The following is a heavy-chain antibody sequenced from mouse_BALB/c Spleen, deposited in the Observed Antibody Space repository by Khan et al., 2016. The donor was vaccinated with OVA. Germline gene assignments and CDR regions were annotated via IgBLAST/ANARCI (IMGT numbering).Heavy chain of an antibody. CDR2: INTHSGVP. D-gene: IGHD2-14*01. CDR3: ARGGAAYYRNDGGAMDY. V-gene: IGHV9-4*02. J-gene: IGHJ4*01. Sequence: QIQLVQSGPELKKPGETVRISCKASGYTFTTAGMQWVQKMPGKGLKWIGWINTHSGVPKYAEDFKGRFAFSFETSASTVYLQITNLKNEDTATYFCARGGAAYYRNDGGAMDYWSQGTSVTVSS. CDR1: GYTFTTAG.